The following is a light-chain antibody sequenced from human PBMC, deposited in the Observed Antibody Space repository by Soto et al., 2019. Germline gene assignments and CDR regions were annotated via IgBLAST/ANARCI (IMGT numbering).Light chain of an antibody. CDR3: GSYRSSSRLVV. V-gene: IGLV2-14*01. J-gene: IGLJ1*01. CDR1: SSDVGGYDY. CDR2: NVS. Sequence: QSALTQPASVSGSPGQSITISCTGTSSDVGGYDYVSWHQQHPGKAPKLIIYNVSNRPSGVSNRFSGSKSGNTASLTISGLQAEDEADYYCGSYRSSSRLVVFGPGTKLTVL.